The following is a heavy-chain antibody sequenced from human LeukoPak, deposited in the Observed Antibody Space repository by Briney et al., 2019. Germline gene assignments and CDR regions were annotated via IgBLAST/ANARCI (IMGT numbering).Heavy chain of an antibody. CDR2: ISYDGSNK. CDR3: AQIQFGESHFDY. J-gene: IGHJ4*02. CDR1: GFTFNSYC. D-gene: IGHD3-10*01. Sequence: GVSVRLSCAASGFTFNSYCMHWVRQAPGKGLEWVSVISYDGSNKYYADSVKGRFTISRDNSKNTLYLKMHSLRAEDTAVYYCAQIQFGESHFDYWGQGTLVTVSS. V-gene: IGHV3-30*03.